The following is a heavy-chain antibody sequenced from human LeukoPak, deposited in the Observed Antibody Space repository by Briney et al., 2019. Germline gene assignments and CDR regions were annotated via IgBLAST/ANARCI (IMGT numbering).Heavy chain of an antibody. CDR3: AREGAYDILTGYPTPFDY. V-gene: IGHV4-34*01. CDR2: INHSGST. Sequence: SETLSLTCAVYGGSFSGYYWSWIRQPPGKGLEWIGEINHSGSTNYNPSLKSRVTISVDTSKNQFSLKLSSVTAADTAVYYCAREGAYDILTGYPTPFDYWGQGTLVTVSS. D-gene: IGHD3-9*01. CDR1: GGSFSGYY. J-gene: IGHJ4*02.